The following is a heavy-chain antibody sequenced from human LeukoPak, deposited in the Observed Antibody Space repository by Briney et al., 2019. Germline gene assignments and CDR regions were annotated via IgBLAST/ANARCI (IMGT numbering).Heavy chain of an antibody. Sequence: SETLSLTCAVYGASFSGYYWSWIRQPPGKGLEWIGEINHSGSTNYNPSLKSRVTISVDTSKNQFSLKLSSVTAADTAVYYCARGCLRGPRVRYSYGYGGNWFDPWGQGTLVTVSS. D-gene: IGHD5-18*01. J-gene: IGHJ5*02. CDR2: INHSGST. CDR3: ARGCLRGPRVRYSYGYGGNWFDP. V-gene: IGHV4-34*01. CDR1: GASFSGYY.